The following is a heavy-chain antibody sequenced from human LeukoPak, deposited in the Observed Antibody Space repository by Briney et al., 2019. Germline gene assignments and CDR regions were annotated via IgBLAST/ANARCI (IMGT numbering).Heavy chain of an antibody. V-gene: IGHV3-33*01. CDR3: AREFDYYDSSGYLN. D-gene: IGHD3-22*01. CDR1: GFTFSTYG. CDR2: IWYDGNNK. Sequence: GGSLRLSCAASGFTFSTYGMHWVRQAPGKGLEWVAVIWYDGNNKDYADSVKGRFTISRDNSKDTLYLQMNSLRAEDTAVYYCAREFDYYDSSGYLNWGQGTLVTVSS. J-gene: IGHJ4*02.